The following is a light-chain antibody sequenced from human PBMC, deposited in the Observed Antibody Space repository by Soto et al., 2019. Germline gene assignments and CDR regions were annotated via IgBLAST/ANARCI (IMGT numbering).Light chain of an antibody. J-gene: IGKJ1*01. CDR2: DAS. CDR3: QQYNLA. V-gene: IGKV1-5*01. CDR1: QNINNW. Sequence: IQMTQSPSTLSASVGDRVTITCRASQNINNWLAWYQHKPGKAPKILIYDASTLESGVPSRFSGSGSGTEFTLTISSLQPDDFATYYCQQYNLAFGQGIKVDIK.